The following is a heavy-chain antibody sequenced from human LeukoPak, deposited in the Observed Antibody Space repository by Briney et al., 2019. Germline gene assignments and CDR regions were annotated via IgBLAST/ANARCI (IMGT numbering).Heavy chain of an antibody. Sequence: PGGSLRLSCAASGFTFSSYWMSWVRQAPGQGLEWVANIKQDGSEKYYVDSVKGRFTISRDNSKNTLYLQMNSLRAEDTAVYYCVRWGYGDRAFDYWGQGTLVTVSS. CDR2: IKQDGSEK. CDR1: GFTFSSYW. CDR3: VRWGYGDRAFDY. J-gene: IGHJ4*02. D-gene: IGHD4-17*01. V-gene: IGHV3-7*03.